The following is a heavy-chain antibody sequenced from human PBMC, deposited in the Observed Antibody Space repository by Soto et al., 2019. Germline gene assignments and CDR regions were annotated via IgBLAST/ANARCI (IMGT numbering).Heavy chain of an antibody. D-gene: IGHD2-15*01. CDR1: GFTFSNYW. CDR2: INSDGSST. CDR3: IVVVVAATPSAFDI. J-gene: IGHJ3*02. Sequence: GSLRLSCAASGFTFSNYWMHWVRQAPGKGLVWVSRINSDGSSTNYAGSVKGRFTISRDNAKNTLYLQMNSLRAEDTAVYYCIVVVVAATPSAFDIWGQGTMVTVSS. V-gene: IGHV3-74*01.